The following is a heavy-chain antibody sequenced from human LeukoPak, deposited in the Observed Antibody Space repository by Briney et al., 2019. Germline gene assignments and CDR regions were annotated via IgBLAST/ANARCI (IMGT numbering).Heavy chain of an antibody. J-gene: IGHJ4*02. CDR2: ISGSGVT. CDR1: GFTFSTSA. D-gene: IGHD3-10*01. Sequence: GGSLRLSCAASGFTFSTSAMTWVRQAPGKGLEWVSGISGSGVTDYADSVKGRFTISRDNSKNTLYLQMNGLRAEDTAVYYCAKTHTAATYYYGPGSSDYWGQGTLVTVSS. CDR3: AKTHTAATYYYGPGSSDY. V-gene: IGHV3-23*01.